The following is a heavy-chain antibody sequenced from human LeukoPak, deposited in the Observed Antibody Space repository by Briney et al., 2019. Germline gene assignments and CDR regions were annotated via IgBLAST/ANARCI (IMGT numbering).Heavy chain of an antibody. V-gene: IGHV4-34*01. CDR2: INPRGST. CDR3: ARGLRQGSAWSWGPKEKSYQYMDV. D-gene: IGHD6-19*01. Sequence: SETLSLTCGVSGGSFSSHYWTWNRQPPGKGLEWIGEINPRGSTNYNPSLESRVTVSADTFRNQLSLSLTSVTAADSAVYFCARGLRQGSAWSWGPKEKSYQYMDVWGTGTTVIVSS. J-gene: IGHJ6*04. CDR1: GGSFSSHY.